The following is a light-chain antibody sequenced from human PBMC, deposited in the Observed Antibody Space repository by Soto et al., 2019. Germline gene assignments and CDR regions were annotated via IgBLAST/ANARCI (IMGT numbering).Light chain of an antibody. CDR3: QQSYSTPPFN. Sequence: DIHMTQSPSPLSAFVGDRVYITCRTSQRISSYVNWYQAKPGKAPKPLIYEASSLESGVPSRFSGSGSRTDFTFTISSLQSQDSATYYCQQSYSTPPFNFGPGTKVDIK. J-gene: IGKJ3*01. CDR1: QRISSY. V-gene: IGKV1-39*01. CDR2: EAS.